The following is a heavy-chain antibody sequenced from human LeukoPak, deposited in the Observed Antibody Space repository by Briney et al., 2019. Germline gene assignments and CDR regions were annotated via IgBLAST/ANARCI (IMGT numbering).Heavy chain of an antibody. Sequence: ASVKVSCKASGYTFTSYGISWVRQAPGQGLEWMGWISAYNGSTNYAQKLQGRVTMTTDTSTSTAHMELRSLRSDDTAVYYCARDGSSGYCDYWGQGTLVTVSS. J-gene: IGHJ4*02. V-gene: IGHV1-18*01. D-gene: IGHD3-22*01. CDR2: ISAYNGST. CDR1: GYTFTSYG. CDR3: ARDGSSGYCDY.